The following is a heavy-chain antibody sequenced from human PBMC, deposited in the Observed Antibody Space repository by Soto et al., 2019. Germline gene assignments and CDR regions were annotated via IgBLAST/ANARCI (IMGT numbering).Heavy chain of an antibody. J-gene: IGHJ4*02. Sequence: GGSLRLSCEASGFTFSSYPMSWVRQAPGKGLEWVSGISGSGDSTYYADSVKGRFTISRDTSKNTLYLQMDSLRAEDTALYYCAKSYSSNWYDYFDYWGQGTLVTVSS. CDR3: AKSYSSNWYDYFDY. V-gene: IGHV3-23*01. CDR2: ISGSGDST. CDR1: GFTFSSYP. D-gene: IGHD6-13*01.